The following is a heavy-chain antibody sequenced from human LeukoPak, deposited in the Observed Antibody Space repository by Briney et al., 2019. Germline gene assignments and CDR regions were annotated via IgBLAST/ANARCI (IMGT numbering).Heavy chain of an antibody. D-gene: IGHD3-9*01. CDR2: IYTSGST. J-gene: IGHJ3*02. CDR3: ARLAPLDWSFHRGAFDI. Sequence: SETLSLTCTVSGGSISSYYWSWIRQLAGKGLEWIGRIYTSGSTNYNPSLKSRVTISVDTSKNQFSLKLSSVTAADTAVYYCARLAPLDWSFHRGAFDIWGQGTMVTVSS. V-gene: IGHV4-4*07. CDR1: GGSISSYY.